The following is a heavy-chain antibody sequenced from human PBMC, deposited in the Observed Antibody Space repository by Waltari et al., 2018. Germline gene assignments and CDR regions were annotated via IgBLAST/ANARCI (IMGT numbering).Heavy chain of an antibody. CDR1: GFTFSSYW. Sequence: VQLVESGGGLVQPGGSLRLSCAASGFTFSSYWMSWVRQAPGKGLEWVANRKQDGSGKYYVDSGKGRFTSSRDNAKNSLYLQMNSLRAEDTAVYYCARGGDFNFGWFDPWGQGTLVTVSS. CDR3: ARGGDFNFGWFDP. V-gene: IGHV3-7*01. D-gene: IGHD3-10*01. CDR2: RKQDGSGK. J-gene: IGHJ5*02.